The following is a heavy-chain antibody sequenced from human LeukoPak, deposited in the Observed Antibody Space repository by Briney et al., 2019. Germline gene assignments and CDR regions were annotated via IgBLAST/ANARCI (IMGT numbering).Heavy chain of an antibody. CDR1: GGSISSGDYY. D-gene: IGHD3-22*01. Sequence: SETLSLTCTVSGGSISSGDYYWSWIRQPPGKGLEWIGYIYHGGSTYYNPSLKSRVTISVDRSKNQFSLKLSSVTTADTAVYYCARTRGVDDSSGYPWAWGQGTLVTVSS. CDR2: IYHGGST. CDR3: ARTRGVDDSSGYPWA. J-gene: IGHJ4*02. V-gene: IGHV4-30-4*08.